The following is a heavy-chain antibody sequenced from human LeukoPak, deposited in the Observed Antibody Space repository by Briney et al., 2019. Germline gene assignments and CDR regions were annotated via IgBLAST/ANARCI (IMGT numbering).Heavy chain of an antibody. Sequence: GGSLRLSCAASGFTFITSWMSWLRQAPGKGLEWVAHIKPDGSEKYYVDSVKGRITISRDNAKNTLYLQMNSLRPEDTAVYYCAKQGLVPATAGDWGQGTLVTVSS. CDR1: GFTFITSW. CDR2: IKPDGSEK. CDR3: AKQGLVPATAGD. J-gene: IGHJ4*02. D-gene: IGHD2-2*01. V-gene: IGHV3-7*01.